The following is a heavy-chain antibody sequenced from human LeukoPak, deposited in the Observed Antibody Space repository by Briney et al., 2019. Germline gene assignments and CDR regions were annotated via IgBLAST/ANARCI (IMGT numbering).Heavy chain of an antibody. J-gene: IGHJ4*02. CDR3: ARGQSTLDH. Sequence: ASVKVSCKASGYTFINYGISWVRQAPGQGLEWMGWISAYNGNTNYAQKFQGRVTMTTDTSTSTAHMELKSLRSDDTAVYYCARGQSTLDHWGQGTLVTVSS. D-gene: IGHD2-2*01. CDR2: ISAYNGNT. V-gene: IGHV1-18*01. CDR1: GYTFINYG.